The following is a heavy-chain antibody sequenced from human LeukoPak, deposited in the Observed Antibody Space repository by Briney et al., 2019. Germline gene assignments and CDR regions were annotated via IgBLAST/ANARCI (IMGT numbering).Heavy chain of an antibody. Sequence: TGGSLRLSCAASGFTFSSYAMSWVRQAPGKGLEWVSAISGSGGSTYYADSVKGRFTISRDNSKNTLYLQMNSLRAEDTAVYYCAKHQRSSWYLSWFDPRGQGTLVTVSS. J-gene: IGHJ5*02. CDR1: GFTFSSYA. V-gene: IGHV3-23*01. D-gene: IGHD6-13*01. CDR3: AKHQRSSWYLSWFDP. CDR2: ISGSGGST.